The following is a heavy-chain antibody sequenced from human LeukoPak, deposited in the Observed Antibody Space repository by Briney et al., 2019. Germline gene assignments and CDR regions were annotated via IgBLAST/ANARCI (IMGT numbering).Heavy chain of an antibody. CDR1: GGSITSYY. D-gene: IGHD1-14*01. CDR3: ARASTTFDD. Sequence: PSETLSLTCSVSGGSITSYYWSWIRQSPGKGLEWIGHVSDGGSTNYSPSLKGRVSISVDTSKNQFSLNLRSVTAADTAVSFCARASTTFDDWGQGTLVTVSS. V-gene: IGHV4-59*01. J-gene: IGHJ4*02. CDR2: VSDGGST.